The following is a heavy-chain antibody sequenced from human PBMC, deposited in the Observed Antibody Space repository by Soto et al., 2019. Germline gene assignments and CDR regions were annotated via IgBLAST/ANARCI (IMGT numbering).Heavy chain of an antibody. J-gene: IGHJ6*03. D-gene: IGHD1-1*01. V-gene: IGHV1-18*01. CDR1: GYTFTSYG. Sequence: ASVKVSCKASGYTFTSYGISWVRQAPGQGLEWMGWISAYNGNTNYAQKLQGRVTMTTDTSTSTAYMELRSLRSDDTAVYYCARDPVEQTVYYYYYMDVWGKGTTVTVSS. CDR2: ISAYNGNT. CDR3: ARDPVEQTVYYYYYMDV.